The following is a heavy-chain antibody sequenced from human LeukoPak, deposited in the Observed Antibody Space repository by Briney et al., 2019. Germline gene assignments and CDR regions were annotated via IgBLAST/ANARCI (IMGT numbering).Heavy chain of an antibody. D-gene: IGHD3-10*01. CDR1: GVSLSSGSNY. CDR2: SYSSGST. V-gene: IGHV4-39*07. J-gene: IGHJ3*02. Sequence: SETLSLTCRVPGVSLSSGSNYWGCIRQPPGKTLEWIGSSYSSGSTYYNSSLKGRAIILIDTAKKHFSLKLSSVTAADTAVYYCARSDGYGLVGIWGEGTMVTVSS. CDR3: ARSDGYGLVGI.